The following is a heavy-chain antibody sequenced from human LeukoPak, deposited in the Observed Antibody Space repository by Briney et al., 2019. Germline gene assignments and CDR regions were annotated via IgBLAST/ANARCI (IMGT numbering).Heavy chain of an antibody. Sequence: SETLSLTCAVNGGSFSGYYWSWIRQPPGKGLEWIGEINHSGSTNYNPSLKSRVTISVDTSKNQFSLKLSSVTAADTAVYYCARHRSARITMVRGVMGNWFDPWGQGTLVTVSS. CDR1: GGSFSGYY. J-gene: IGHJ5*02. D-gene: IGHD3-10*01. CDR2: INHSGST. CDR3: ARHRSARITMVRGVMGNWFDP. V-gene: IGHV4-34*01.